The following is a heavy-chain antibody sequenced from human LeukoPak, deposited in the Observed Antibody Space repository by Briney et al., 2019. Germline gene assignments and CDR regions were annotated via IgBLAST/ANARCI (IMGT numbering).Heavy chain of an antibody. D-gene: IGHD3-22*01. J-gene: IGHJ6*03. CDR1: GFTFSSYG. V-gene: IGHV3-30*02. Sequence: GGSLRLSCAASGFTFSSYGMHWVRQAPGKGLEWVAFIRYDGSNKYYADSVKGRFTISRDNSKNTLYLQMNSLRAEDTAVYYCAKEGSDSSGYYYVPLFYYYYMDVWGKGTTVTVPS. CDR2: IRYDGSNK. CDR3: AKEGSDSSGYYYVPLFYYYYMDV.